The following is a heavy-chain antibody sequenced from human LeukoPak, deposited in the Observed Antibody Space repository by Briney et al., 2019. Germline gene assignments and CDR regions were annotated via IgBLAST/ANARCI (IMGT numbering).Heavy chain of an antibody. Sequence: AASVKVSCKASGYTFTSYYMHWVRQAPGQGLEWMGRIIPIFGTANYAQKFQGRVTITTDESTSTAYMELSSLRSEDTAVYYCARDSRHGPGGWWGTGTDQNAFDIWGQGTMVTVSS. CDR2: IIPIFGTA. V-gene: IGHV1-69*05. CDR3: ARDSRHGPGGWWGTGTDQNAFDI. CDR1: GYTFTSYY. J-gene: IGHJ3*02. D-gene: IGHD1-7*01.